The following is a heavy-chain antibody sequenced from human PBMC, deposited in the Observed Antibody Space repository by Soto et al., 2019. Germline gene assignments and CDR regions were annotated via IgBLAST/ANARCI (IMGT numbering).Heavy chain of an antibody. CDR1: GGSISSSSYY. J-gene: IGHJ4*02. CDR3: ARHEDEAPTPDY. Sequence: PSETLSLTCTVSGGSISSSSYYWGWIRQPPGKGLEWIGSIYYSRSTYYNPSLKSRVTISVDTSKNQFSLKLSSVTAADTAVYYCARHEDEAPTPDYWGQGTLVTVSS. V-gene: IGHV4-39*01. CDR2: IYYSRST.